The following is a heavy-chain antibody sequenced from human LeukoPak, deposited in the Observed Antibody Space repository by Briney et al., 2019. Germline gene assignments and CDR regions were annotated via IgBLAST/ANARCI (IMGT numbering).Heavy chain of an antibody. V-gene: IGHV3-53*01. CDR3: ARERYYSGAVADAYYFEH. CDR1: GVNVRSNY. Sequence: GGSLRLSCAASGVNVRSNYMSWVRQAPGRGLEWVSSIYRGGSTYYADSVKGRFTISRGDSKNTLYLQMDSLRADDTAVYYCARERYYSGAVADAYYFEHWGLGTLVTVSS. D-gene: IGHD6-19*01. CDR2: IYRGGST. J-gene: IGHJ4*02.